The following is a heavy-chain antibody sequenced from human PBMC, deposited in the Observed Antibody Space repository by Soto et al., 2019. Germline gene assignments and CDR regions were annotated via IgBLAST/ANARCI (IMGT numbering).Heavy chain of an antibody. CDR1: GGTFSSYA. D-gene: IGHD5-12*01. V-gene: IGHV1-69*01. J-gene: IGHJ6*02. CDR2: IIPIFCTA. Sequence: QVQLVQSGAEVKKPGSSVKVSCKASGGTFSSYAISWVRQAPGQGLEWMGGIIPIFCTANYAQKFQGRVTITADECTSTAYMELSSLRSEDTAVYYCARVEVATGYYYYYGMDVWGQGTTVTVSS. CDR3: ARVEVATGYYYYYGMDV.